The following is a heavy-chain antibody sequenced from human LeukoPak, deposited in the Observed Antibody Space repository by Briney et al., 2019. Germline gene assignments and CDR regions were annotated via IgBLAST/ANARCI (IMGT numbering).Heavy chain of an antibody. J-gene: IGHJ6*02. Sequence: AASVKVSCKASGYTFTSYDINWVRQATGQGLEWMGWMNPNSGNTGYAQKFQGRVTMTRNTSISTAYMELSSLRSEDTAVYYCARGPPGDYYYGMDVWGQGTTVTVSS. CDR1: GYTFTSYD. V-gene: IGHV1-8*01. CDR3: ARGPPGDYYYGMDV. CDR2: MNPNSGNT. D-gene: IGHD4-17*01.